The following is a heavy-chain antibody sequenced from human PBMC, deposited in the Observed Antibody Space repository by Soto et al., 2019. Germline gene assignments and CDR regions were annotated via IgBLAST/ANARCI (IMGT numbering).Heavy chain of an antibody. D-gene: IGHD2-15*01. CDR1: GYSFTSYW. CDR3: ARPRIEDSILDY. V-gene: IGHV5-51*01. J-gene: IGHJ4*02. CDR2: IYPDNSDT. Sequence: PGESLKISCKGSGYSFTSYWISWVRQMPGKGLEWMGIIYPDNSDTRYSPSFQGEVTISVDKSIRTAYVQWSSLKASETAMYYCARPRIEDSILDYWGEGTRVTVSS.